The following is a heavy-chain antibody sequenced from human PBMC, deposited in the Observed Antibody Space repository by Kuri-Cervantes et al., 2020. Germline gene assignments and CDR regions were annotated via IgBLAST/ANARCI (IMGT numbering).Heavy chain of an antibody. D-gene: IGHD3-9*01. J-gene: IGHJ6*02. Sequence: GESLKISCAASGFTFSSYTMNWVRQAPGKGLEWVSSISSSSSYIYYADSVKGRFTISRDNAKNSLYLRMNSLRAEDTAVYYCARGSPPDYDILTAYYVGSYYYGLDVWGQGTTVTVSS. CDR1: GFTFSSYT. CDR2: ISSSSSYI. CDR3: ARGSPPDYDILTAYYVGSYYYGLDV. V-gene: IGHV3-21*06.